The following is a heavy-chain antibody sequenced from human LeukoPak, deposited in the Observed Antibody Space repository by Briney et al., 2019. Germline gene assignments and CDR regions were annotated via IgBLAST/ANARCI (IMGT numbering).Heavy chain of an antibody. CDR3: ARAVGVTAIHNAFDI. CDR1: GFTVSSNY. V-gene: IGHV3-66*02. CDR2: IYSGGGT. J-gene: IGHJ3*02. D-gene: IGHD2-21*02. Sequence: GGSLRLSCAASGFTVSSNYMSWVRQAPGKGLEWVSVIYSGGGTDYADSVKGRFTISRDNSKNTLYPQMNSLRAEDTAVYYCARAVGVTAIHNAFDIWGQGTMVTVSS.